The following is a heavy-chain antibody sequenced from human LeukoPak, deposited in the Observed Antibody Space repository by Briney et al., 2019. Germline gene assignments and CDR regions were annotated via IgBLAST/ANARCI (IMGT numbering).Heavy chain of an antibody. D-gene: IGHD3-16*01. CDR2: IKEDGSEG. CDR1: GFSFRNYW. Sequence: GGSLRLFCGACGFSFRNYWMRGVRQAPGKGREGVANIKEDGSEGYYADSVKGRFTISRDNAKSSLYLQMSSLRVEDTAVYYCANYDRRNYPNDYWGQGTLVTVSS. CDR3: ANYDRRNYPNDY. J-gene: IGHJ4*02. V-gene: IGHV3-7*01.